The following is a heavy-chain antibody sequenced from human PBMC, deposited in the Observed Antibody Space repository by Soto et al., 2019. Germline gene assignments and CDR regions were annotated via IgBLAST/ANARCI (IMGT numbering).Heavy chain of an antibody. D-gene: IGHD3-10*01. J-gene: IGHJ3*02. V-gene: IGHV1-8*01. CDR1: GYTFTSYD. CDR3: ARGGYHYGAGSYYNADAFDS. Sequence: GASVKVSCKASGYTFTSYDINWVRQATGQGLEWMGWMNPNSGKTGYAQKFQGRVTMTRNTSISTAYMELSSLRSEDTAVYYCARGGYHYGAGSYYNADAFDSWGQGTMVTVSS. CDR2: MNPNSGKT.